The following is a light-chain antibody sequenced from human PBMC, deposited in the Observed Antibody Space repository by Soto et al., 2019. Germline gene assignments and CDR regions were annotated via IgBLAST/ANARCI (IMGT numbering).Light chain of an antibody. CDR1: QSVSSNY. Sequence: EIVMTRSPATLSVSPGERATLSFMAIQSVSSNYLAWYQQKPGQAPRLLIYGASSRATGIPDRFSGSGSGTDFTLTIRRLEPEDFAVYYCQQYGSSYPWTFGQGTKVDIK. J-gene: IGKJ1*01. CDR2: GAS. CDR3: QQYGSSYPWT. V-gene: IGKV3-20*01.